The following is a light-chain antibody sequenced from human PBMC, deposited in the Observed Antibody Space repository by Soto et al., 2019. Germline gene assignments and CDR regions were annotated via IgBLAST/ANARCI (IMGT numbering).Light chain of an antibody. CDR2: DVS. Sequence: QSALTQPASVSGSPGQSITISCTGTSSDVGGYNYVSWYQQHPGKAPKLMIYDVSNRPSGVSNRFSGSKSGNTASLTISGLQAEDEAEYYCSSYRSSSHVVFGGGTKVTVL. J-gene: IGLJ2*01. CDR3: SSYRSSSHVV. CDR1: SSDVGGYNY. V-gene: IGLV2-14*01.